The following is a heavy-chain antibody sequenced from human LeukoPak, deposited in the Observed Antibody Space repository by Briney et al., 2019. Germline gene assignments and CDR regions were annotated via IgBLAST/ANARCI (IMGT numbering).Heavy chain of an antibody. CDR3: ARVPISTTARGYFDY. CDR1: GGSVSSGSYY. CDR2: IYYSGST. Sequence: SETLSLTCTVSGGSVSSGSYYWSWMRQPPGKGLEWIGYIYYSGSTTYNPSLKSRVTISVDTSKNKFSLKLSSVTAADTAVYYCARVPISTTARGYFDYWGQGTLATVSS. D-gene: IGHD4-17*01. J-gene: IGHJ4*02. V-gene: IGHV4-61*01.